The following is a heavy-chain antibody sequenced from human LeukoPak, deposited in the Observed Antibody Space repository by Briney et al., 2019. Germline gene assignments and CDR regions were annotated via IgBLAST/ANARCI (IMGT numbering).Heavy chain of an antibody. Sequence: SETLSLTCTVSGGSISSSSYYWGWIRQPPGKGLEWIGSIYYSGSTYYNPSLKSRVTIPVDTSKNQFSLKLSSVTAADTAVYYCARPVGATRGGNNWFDPWGQGTLVTVSS. V-gene: IGHV4-39*01. CDR3: ARPVGATRGGNNWFDP. D-gene: IGHD1-26*01. CDR1: GGSISSSSYY. CDR2: IYYSGST. J-gene: IGHJ5*02.